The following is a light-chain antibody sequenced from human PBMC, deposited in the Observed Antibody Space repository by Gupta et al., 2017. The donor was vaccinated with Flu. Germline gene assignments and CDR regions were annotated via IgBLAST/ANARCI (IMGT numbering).Light chain of an antibody. CDR2: KDK. Sequence: GHTARSTGAGNTFTVQYVYWYQQKAGEAPLLVIYKDKERPSGIPERFSGASSGTTVTLTISGGQAEDEADYYCQSADRTGTIGVFGGGTKLTVL. V-gene: IGLV3-25*03. CDR1: TFTVQY. CDR3: QSADRTGTIGV. J-gene: IGLJ3*02.